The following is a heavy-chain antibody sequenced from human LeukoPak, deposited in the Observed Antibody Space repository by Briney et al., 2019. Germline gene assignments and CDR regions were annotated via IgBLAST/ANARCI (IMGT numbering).Heavy chain of an antibody. CDR3: ARGWGKSQTFDY. CDR2: IYHRGST. CDR1: GGSISSGGYS. Sequence: SETLSLTCAVSGGSISSGGYSWSWIRQPPGKGLEWIGYIYHRGSTYYNPSLKSRVTISVDRSKNQFSLKLSSVTAADTAVYYCARGWGKSQTFDYWGQGTLVTVSS. J-gene: IGHJ4*02. V-gene: IGHV4-30-2*01. D-gene: IGHD3-16*01.